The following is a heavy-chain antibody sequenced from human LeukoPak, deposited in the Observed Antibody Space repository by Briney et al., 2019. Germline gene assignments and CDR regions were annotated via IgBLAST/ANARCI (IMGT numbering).Heavy chain of an antibody. CDR3: ARRGGTYLDY. CDR1: GGSISTSYY. CDR2: IYYSGST. V-gene: IGHV4-39*01. J-gene: IGHJ4*02. Sequence: SETLSLTCTVSGGSISTSYYWGWIRQPPGKGLEWIGSIYYSGSTYYNPSLKSRVTMSVDTSKNQFSLKLNSVTAADTAVYYCARRGGTYLDYWGQGTLVTVSS. D-gene: IGHD1-26*01.